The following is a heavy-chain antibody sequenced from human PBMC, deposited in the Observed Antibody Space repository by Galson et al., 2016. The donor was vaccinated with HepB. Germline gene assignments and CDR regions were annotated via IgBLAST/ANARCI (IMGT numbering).Heavy chain of an antibody. Sequence: SLRLSCAASGFTFSDYYMSWIRQAPGKGLEWVSYIISSGSTIYYADSVRGRFTISRDNSKNTLSLEMTGLSADDAAVYYCVKSAVGPNTRDPFDLWGQGTLVTVSS. CDR1: GFTFSDYY. D-gene: IGHD1-26*01. V-gene: IGHV3-11*01. J-gene: IGHJ4*02. CDR2: IISSGSTI. CDR3: VKSAVGPNTRDPFDL.